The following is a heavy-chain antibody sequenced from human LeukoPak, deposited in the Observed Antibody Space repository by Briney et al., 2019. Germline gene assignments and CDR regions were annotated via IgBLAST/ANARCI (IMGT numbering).Heavy chain of an antibody. J-gene: IGHJ4*02. D-gene: IGHD6-19*01. CDR1: GGSITSGGYY. V-gene: IGHV4-61*08. CDR2: IHYSGST. CDR3: ARWYSSGWAFDY. Sequence: NPSQTLSLTCTVSGGSITSGGYYWNWIRQPPGKGLEWIGYIHYSGSTKYNPSLKSRVTISVDTSKNQFSLKLSSVTAADTAVYYCARWYSSGWAFDYWGQGTLVTVSS.